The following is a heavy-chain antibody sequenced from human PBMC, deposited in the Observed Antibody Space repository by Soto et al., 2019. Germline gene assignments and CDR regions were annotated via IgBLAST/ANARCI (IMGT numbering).Heavy chain of an antibody. CDR3: AVDIVVVPAAIGDYYYGMDV. D-gene: IGHD2-2*02. V-gene: IGHV1-69*13. Sequence: GSSVKVSCQASVGTFSSYAISCVRQAPGQGLEWMGGIIPIFGTANYAQKFQGRVTITADESTSTAYMELSSLRSEDTAVYYCAVDIVVVPAAIGDYYYGMDVWGQGTTVTVSS. CDR1: VGTFSSYA. J-gene: IGHJ6*02. CDR2: IIPIFGTA.